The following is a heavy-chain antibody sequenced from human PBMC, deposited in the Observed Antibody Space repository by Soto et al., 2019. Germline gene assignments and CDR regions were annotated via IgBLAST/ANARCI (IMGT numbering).Heavy chain of an antibody. Sequence: SVKGDCKGVGYGLSVDYVGWGRIAHGQGLEYMCWISPKSGGAAYSQKFRGRVTMTRDTSVNLAYLHLSGLTSDDTAVYFCARCPHGLRSHLDSSAQATLVTVSS. CDR2: ISPKSGGA. V-gene: IGHV1-2*02. J-gene: IGHJ4*02. CDR3: ARCPHGLRSHLDS. CDR1: GYGLSVDY. D-gene: IGHD2-21*01.